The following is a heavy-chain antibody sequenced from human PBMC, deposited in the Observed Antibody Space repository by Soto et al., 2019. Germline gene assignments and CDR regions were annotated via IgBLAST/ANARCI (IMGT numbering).Heavy chain of an antibody. V-gene: IGHV4-4*02. Sequence: SETLSLTCAVSAGSISTTNWYVWVRQPPGMGLEWIGEIYHTGTTTYNPSLKSRVTMSVDTSKDQFSLRLSFVTAADTAVYYCATSSGSAYGLDVWGPGATVTVSS. J-gene: IGHJ6*02. CDR1: AGSISTTNW. CDR3: ATSSGSAYGLDV. CDR2: IYHTGTT. D-gene: IGHD3-10*01.